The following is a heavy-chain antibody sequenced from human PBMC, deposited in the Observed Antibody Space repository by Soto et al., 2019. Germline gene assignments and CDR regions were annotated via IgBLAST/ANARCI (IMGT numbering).Heavy chain of an antibody. CDR1: GGSISSGGYY. J-gene: IGHJ5*02. CDR2: IYYSGIT. CDR3: ARDKVDYSSCTGENWFDP. Sequence: SETFCLSCSVSGGSISSGGYYWSWIRQHPVKVLESIGYIYYSGITYYNPSLKSRVTISVDTSKNQLSLKLSSVTAADTAVYYCARDKVDYSSCTGENWFDPSVQGTLVTIS. V-gene: IGHV4-31*03. D-gene: IGHD6-13*01.